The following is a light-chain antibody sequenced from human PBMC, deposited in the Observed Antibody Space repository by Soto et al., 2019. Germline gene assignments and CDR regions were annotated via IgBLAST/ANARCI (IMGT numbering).Light chain of an antibody. CDR1: QSVSSSY. J-gene: IGKJ2*01. V-gene: IGKV3-20*01. CDR3: QQYGSSPMYT. Sequence: EIVLTQSPGTLSLSPGERATLSCRASQSVSSSYLAWYQQKPGQAPRLLIYGASSTATGIPDRFSGSGSGTDFTLTISRLEPEDFAVYYCQQYGSSPMYTFGRGTKLEIK. CDR2: GAS.